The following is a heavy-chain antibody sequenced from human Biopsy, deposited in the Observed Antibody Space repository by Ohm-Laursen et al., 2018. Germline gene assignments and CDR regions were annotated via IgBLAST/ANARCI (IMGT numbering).Heavy chain of an antibody. Sequence: GTLSLTYTVSGDSISSYYWSWIRQPPGKGLQWIGYVYYSGTTTYNPSLRSRVTISVDTSMNQISLRLQSVTAADTAIYYCTRATNSTGWPYYYFYGMDIWGQGTTVTVSS. D-gene: IGHD2/OR15-2a*01. V-gene: IGHV4-59*01. CDR1: GDSISSYY. CDR3: TRATNSTGWPYYYFYGMDI. J-gene: IGHJ6*02. CDR2: VYYSGTT.